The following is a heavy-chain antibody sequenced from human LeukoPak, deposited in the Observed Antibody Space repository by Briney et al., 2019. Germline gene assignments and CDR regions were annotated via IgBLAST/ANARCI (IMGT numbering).Heavy chain of an antibody. CDR3: ARGVWAPFDS. CDR1: GFSLSNYW. CDR2: IKQDGSEK. J-gene: IGHJ4*02. Sequence: GGSLRLSCAASGFSLSNYWMNWVRQAPGKGLEWVANIKQDGSEKNYVDSMKGRFTISRDNTKNSLILQMNSLRGEDTAVYYCARGVWAPFDSWGQGTLVSVSS. V-gene: IGHV3-7*01. D-gene: IGHD7-27*01.